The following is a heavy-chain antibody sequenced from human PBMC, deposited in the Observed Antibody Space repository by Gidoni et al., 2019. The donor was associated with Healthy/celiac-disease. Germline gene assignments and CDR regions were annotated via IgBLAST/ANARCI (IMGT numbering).Heavy chain of an antibody. CDR1: GFTFSSYG. CDR3: ARDTGHYYYYYGMDV. V-gene: IGHV3-33*01. J-gene: IGHJ6*02. CDR2: IWYDGSNK. Sequence: QVQLVESGGGVVHPGRSLRLSCAASGFTFSSYGMHWVRQAPGKGLEWVAVIWYDGSNKYYADSVKGRFTSSRDNSKNTLYLQMNSLRAEDTAVYYCARDTGHYYYYYGMDVWGQGTTVTVSS.